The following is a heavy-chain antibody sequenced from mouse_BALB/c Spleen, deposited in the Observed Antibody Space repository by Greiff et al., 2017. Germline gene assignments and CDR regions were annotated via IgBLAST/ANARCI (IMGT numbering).Heavy chain of an antibody. CDR2: IWAGGST. D-gene: IGHD2-2*01. Sequence: VKVVESGPGLVAPSQSLSITCTVSGFSLTSYGVHWVRQPPGKGLEWLGVIWAGGSTNYNSALMSRLSISKDNSKSQVFLKMNSLQTDDTAMYYCARDYGYDAGFAYWGQGTLVTVSA. V-gene: IGHV2-9*02. CDR3: ARDYGYDAGFAY. J-gene: IGHJ3*01. CDR1: GFSLTSYG.